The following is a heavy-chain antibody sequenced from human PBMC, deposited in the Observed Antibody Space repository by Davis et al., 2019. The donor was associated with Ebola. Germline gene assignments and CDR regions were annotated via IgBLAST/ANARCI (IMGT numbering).Heavy chain of an antibody. V-gene: IGHV1-69*13. D-gene: IGHD6-13*01. CDR3: AALDSSSWYGRLWDY. J-gene: IGHJ4*02. CDR1: GGTFSSSA. CDR2: IIPIFGTA. Sequence: SVKVSCKASGGTFSSSAISWVRQAPGQGIEWMGGIIPIFGTANYAQKFKGRVTITADESTSTAYMELSSLRSEDTAVYYCAALDSSSWYGRLWDYWGQGTLVTVSS.